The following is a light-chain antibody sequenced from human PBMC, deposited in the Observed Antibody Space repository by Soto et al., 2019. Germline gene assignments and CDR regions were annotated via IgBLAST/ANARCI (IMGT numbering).Light chain of an antibody. CDR2: GVS. CDR1: RPVTSMY. V-gene: IGKV3-20*01. J-gene: IGKJ1*01. CDR3: QQYGSSPGT. Sequence: EIVLTQSPVTLVLSPGERATLSCRASRPVTSMYLAWYQQKPGQAPRLLIYGVSSRATGIPDRFSGGGSGTDFTLTISRLEPEDSAVYYCQQYGSSPGTFGLGTKVEIK.